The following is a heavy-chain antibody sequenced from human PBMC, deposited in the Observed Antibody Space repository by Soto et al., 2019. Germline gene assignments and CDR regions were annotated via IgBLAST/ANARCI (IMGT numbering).Heavy chain of an antibody. J-gene: IGHJ6*02. CDR3: AANGGFYDILTGQTGYYGMDV. CDR2: IIPIFGTA. Sequence: QVQLVQSGAEVKKPGSSVKVSCKASGGTFSSYAISWVRQAPGQGLEWMGGIIPIFGTANYAQKFQGRVTISADESTSTAYMELSSLRSEDTAVYYCAANGGFYDILTGQTGYYGMDVWGQGTTVTVSS. CDR1: GGTFSSYA. D-gene: IGHD3-9*01. V-gene: IGHV1-69*01.